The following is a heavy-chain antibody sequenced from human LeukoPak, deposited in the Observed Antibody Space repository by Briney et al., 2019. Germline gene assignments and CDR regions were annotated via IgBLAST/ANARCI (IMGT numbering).Heavy chain of an antibody. CDR1: GFTFSSYA. CDR2: ITDNGNTT. CDR3: ATLRLSDHFDY. D-gene: IGHD2-15*01. J-gene: IGHJ4*02. V-gene: IGHV3-23*01. Sequence: GWSRRLCCAACGFTFSSYAMSWVRLSPGKGLEWVSAITDNGNTTYYADSVKGRFTVSRDNSKNTLYLQMSSLRAEDTAVYYCATLRLSDHFDYWGQGTLVTVSS.